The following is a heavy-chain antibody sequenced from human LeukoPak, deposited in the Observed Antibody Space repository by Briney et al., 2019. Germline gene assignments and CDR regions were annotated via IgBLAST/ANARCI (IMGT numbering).Heavy chain of an antibody. CDR2: ISGSGGRT. J-gene: IGHJ4*02. CDR3: AKGPGYSSAWYLDS. V-gene: IGHV3-23*01. D-gene: IGHD6-19*01. CDR1: GFTFSSYG. Sequence: GGSLRLSCAASGFTFSSYGMSWVRQAPGKGLEWVSVISGSGGRTYYADSVKGRFTISRDNSKNTLYLRMNSLRAEDTAVYYCAKGPGYSSAWYLDSWGQGTLVTVSS.